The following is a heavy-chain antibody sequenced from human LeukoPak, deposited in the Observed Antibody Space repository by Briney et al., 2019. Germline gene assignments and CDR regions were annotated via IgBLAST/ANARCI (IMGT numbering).Heavy chain of an antibody. CDR1: GYTFTGYY. CDR3: AMLTVTTSSDFDY. V-gene: IGHV1-2*06. J-gene: IGHJ4*02. CDR2: INPNSGGA. Sequence: ASVKVSCTASGYTFTGYYIHWVRQAPGQGLEWMGRINPNSGGANYAQKFQGTVTMTRDTSINTAYMELSRLKSDDTAVYYCAMLTVTTSSDFDYWGQGTLVTVSS. D-gene: IGHD4-17*01.